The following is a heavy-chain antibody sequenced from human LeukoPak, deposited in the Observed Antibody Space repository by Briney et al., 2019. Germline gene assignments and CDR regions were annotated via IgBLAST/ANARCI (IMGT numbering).Heavy chain of an antibody. CDR1: GGSISSYY. CDR2: IYYSGST. J-gene: IGHJ4*02. CDR3: ARDSGSHLDY. Sequence: SETLSLTCTVSGGSISSYYCSWIRQPPGKGLEWIGYIYYSGSTNYNPSLKSRVTISVDTSKNQFSLKLSSVTAADTAVYYCARDSGSHLDYWGQGTLVTVSS. D-gene: IGHD1-26*01. V-gene: IGHV4-59*01.